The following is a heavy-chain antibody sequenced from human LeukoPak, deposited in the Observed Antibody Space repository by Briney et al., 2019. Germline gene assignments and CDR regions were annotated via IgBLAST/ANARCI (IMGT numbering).Heavy chain of an antibody. Sequence: PGGSLRLSCAASGFTFSSNATSWVRQAPGKGLERVSVITGDTGSTYYADSVKGRFTISRDNSKNTLSLQMNSLRAEDTAVYYCAKDAVAPGSGGDYFDYWGQGTLVTVSS. CDR3: AKDAVAPGSGGDYFDY. CDR1: GFTFSSNA. J-gene: IGHJ4*02. CDR2: ITGDTGST. D-gene: IGHD3-10*01. V-gene: IGHV3-23*01.